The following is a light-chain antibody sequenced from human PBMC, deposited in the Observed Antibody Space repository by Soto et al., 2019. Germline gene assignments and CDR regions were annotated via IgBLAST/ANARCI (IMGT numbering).Light chain of an antibody. Sequence: EFVLPQSPGPLSLSPGERATLSCRASQSVSSSSLGWYQQKFGQAPRLLIYGASSRATGIPDRFSGSGSGTDFTLTIDILEPEDFAVYYCQHYGSSTMYTFGQGTKLEI. CDR2: GAS. CDR1: QSVSSSS. V-gene: IGKV3-20*01. J-gene: IGKJ2*01. CDR3: QHYGSSTMYT.